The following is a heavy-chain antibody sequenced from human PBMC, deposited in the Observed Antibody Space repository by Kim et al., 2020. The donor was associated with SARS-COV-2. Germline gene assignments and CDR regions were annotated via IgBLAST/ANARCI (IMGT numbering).Heavy chain of an antibody. CDR3: AKDKYCSSTSCYGGYYGMDV. J-gene: IGHJ6*02. V-gene: IGHV3-9*01. Sequence: GGSLRLSCAASGFTFDDYAMHWVRQAPGKGLEWVSGISWNSGSIGYADSVKGRFTISRDNAKNSLYLQMNSLRAEDTALYYCAKDKYCSSTSCYGGYYGMDVWGQGTTVTVSS. CDR1: GFTFDDYA. D-gene: IGHD2-2*01. CDR2: ISWNSGSI.